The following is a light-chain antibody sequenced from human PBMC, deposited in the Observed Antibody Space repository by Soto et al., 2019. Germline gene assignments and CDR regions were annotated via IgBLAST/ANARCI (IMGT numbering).Light chain of an antibody. CDR2: YDS. V-gene: IGLV3-21*04. CDR3: QVWDSSSDHVV. Sequence: SYELTQPPSVSVAPGKTARITCGGNNIGSKSVHWYQQKPRQAPVLVIYYDSDRPSGIPERFSGSNSGNTATLTISRVEGGDEADYYCQVWDSSSDHVVFGGGTKVTVL. CDR1: NIGSKS. J-gene: IGLJ2*01.